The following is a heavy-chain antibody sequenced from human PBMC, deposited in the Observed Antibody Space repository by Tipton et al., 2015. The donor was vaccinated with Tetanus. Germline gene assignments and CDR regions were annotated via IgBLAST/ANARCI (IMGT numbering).Heavy chain of an antibody. D-gene: IGHD2-2*01. CDR1: NGSVSSSLYC. CDR2: IYYNGNT. V-gene: IGHV4-39*01. CDR3: ARQCVVPAAENDYGDNAFDS. Sequence: TLSLTCTVSNGSVSSSLYCWAWVRQSPGRGLEWIGTIYYNGNTYYSPSLKSRVTISVDTSKNQFSLKLTSVTAADTAVYYCARQCVVPAAENDYGDNAFDSWGQGTLVTVSS. J-gene: IGHJ4*02.